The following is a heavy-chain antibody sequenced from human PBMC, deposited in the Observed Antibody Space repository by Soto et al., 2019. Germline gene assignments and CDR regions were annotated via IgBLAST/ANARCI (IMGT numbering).Heavy chain of an antibody. CDR2: IYNSGIT. CDR1: GGSISTGDYS. D-gene: IGHD3-3*01. V-gene: IGHV4-30-4*01. CDR3: ARGFTVVGPISRFWFDP. J-gene: IGHJ5*02. Sequence: PSETLSLTCTVSGGSISTGDYSWSWVRQSPGKGLEWIGHIYNSGITNYNPSLKSRVMISVDTSRNQFSLKLNSLTAADRAVYFCARGFTVVGPISRFWFDPWGQGTLVTVSS.